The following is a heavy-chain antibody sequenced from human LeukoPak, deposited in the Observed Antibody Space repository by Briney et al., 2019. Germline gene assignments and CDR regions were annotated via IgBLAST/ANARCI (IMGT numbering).Heavy chain of an antibody. V-gene: IGHV4-59*01. CDR2: IYYSGST. J-gene: IGHJ4*02. CDR1: GGSISSYY. CDR3: ARDYYGDFYFDY. Sequence: SETLSLTCTVSGGSISSYYWSWIRQPPGPGLEWIGYIYYSGSTNYNPSLKSRVTISVDTSKNQFSLKLSSVTAADTAVYYCARDYYGDFYFDYWGQGTLVTVPS. D-gene: IGHD4-17*01.